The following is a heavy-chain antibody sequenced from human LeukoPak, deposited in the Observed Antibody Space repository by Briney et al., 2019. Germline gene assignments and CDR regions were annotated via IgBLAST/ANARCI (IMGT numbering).Heavy chain of an antibody. Sequence: SETLSLTCTVSGGSISSSSYYWGWIRQPPGKGLEWIGSIYYSGSTYYNPSLKSRVTISVDTSKNQFSLKLSSVTAADTAVYYCARGRFRSGYSSGWYFKSFDYWGQGTLVTVSS. CDR3: ARGRFRSGYSSGWYFKSFDY. CDR1: GGSISSSSYY. V-gene: IGHV4-39*01. J-gene: IGHJ4*02. D-gene: IGHD6-19*01. CDR2: IYYSGST.